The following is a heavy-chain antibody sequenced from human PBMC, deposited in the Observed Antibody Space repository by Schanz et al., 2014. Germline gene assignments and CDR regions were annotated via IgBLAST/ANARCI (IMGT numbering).Heavy chain of an antibody. V-gene: IGHV3-53*01. Sequence: EVQLVESGGGLIQPGGSLRLSCAASGFTVSSNYMSWVRQAPGKGLEWVAVIYSGGSTFYTDSVKGRFTISRDNSKTTLYLQMNSLIAEDTAVYYCAKCIGWYGRCAFDIWGQGTMVTVSS. CDR3: AKCIGWYGRCAFDI. CDR1: GFTVSSNY. J-gene: IGHJ3*02. D-gene: IGHD6-19*01. CDR2: IYSGGST.